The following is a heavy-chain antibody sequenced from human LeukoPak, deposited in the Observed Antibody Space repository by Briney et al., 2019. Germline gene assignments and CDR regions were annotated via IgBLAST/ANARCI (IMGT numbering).Heavy chain of an antibody. CDR1: GFTFSSYA. J-gene: IGHJ5*02. CDR3: AKNPTTHNYVTGGGGGFDP. V-gene: IGHV3-30-3*02. Sequence: GGSLRLSCAASGFTFSSYALHWVRQSPGKGLEWVAVISNEGSNKYYADSVKGRFTISRDNSKNTLYLQMNSLRPEDSAVYYCAKNPTTHNYVTGGGGGFDPWGQGTLVTVSS. CDR2: ISNEGSNK. D-gene: IGHD4-11*01.